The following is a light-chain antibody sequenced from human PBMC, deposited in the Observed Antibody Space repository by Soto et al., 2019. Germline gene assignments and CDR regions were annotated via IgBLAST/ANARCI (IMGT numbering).Light chain of an antibody. CDR3: QQRANWPRT. V-gene: IGKV3-11*01. J-gene: IGKJ1*01. CDR2: DVS. CDR1: QSVSSQ. Sequence: EIVLTQSPATLSLSPGDRATLSCRASQSVSSQLAWYQQKPGQAPRLLIYDVSYRATGIPARFSGSGSGADFTLTISSLEPEDFAVYYCQQRANWPRTVGQGTRVDIK.